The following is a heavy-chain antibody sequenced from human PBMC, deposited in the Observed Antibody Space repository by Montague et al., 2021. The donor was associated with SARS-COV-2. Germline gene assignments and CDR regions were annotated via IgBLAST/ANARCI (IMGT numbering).Heavy chain of an antibody. CDR1: GGSFSGYY. CDR3: ARLNFHITIFGVVSSRVFDY. J-gene: IGHJ4*02. V-gene: IGHV4-34*01. Sequence: SETLSLTCAVYGGSFSGYYWSWIRQPPGKGLEWIGEINHSGSTYYSPSLKSRVTISVDTSKNQFSLKLSSVTAADTAVYYCARLNFHITIFGVVSSRVFDYWGQGTLVTVSS. D-gene: IGHD3-3*01. CDR2: INHSGST.